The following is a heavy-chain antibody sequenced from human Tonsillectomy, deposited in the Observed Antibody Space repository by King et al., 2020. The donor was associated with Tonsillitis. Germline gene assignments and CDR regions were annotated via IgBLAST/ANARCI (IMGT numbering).Heavy chain of an antibody. D-gene: IGHD6-13*01. CDR1: GFTFSNAW. Sequence: VQLVESGGGLVKPGGSLRLSCAASGFTFSNAWMSWVRQAPGKGLEWVGRIKSKTDGGTTDYAAPVKGRFTISRDDSKNTLYLQMNSLKTEDTAVYYCTTHIRQQLGWEYSFDYWGQGTLVTVSS. CDR2: IKSKTDGGTT. CDR3: TTHIRQQLGWEYSFDY. V-gene: IGHV3-15*01. J-gene: IGHJ4*02.